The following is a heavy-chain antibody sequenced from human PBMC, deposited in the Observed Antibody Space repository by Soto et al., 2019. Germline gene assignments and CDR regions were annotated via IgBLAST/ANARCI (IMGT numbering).Heavy chain of an antibody. D-gene: IGHD2-21*02. CDR3: ARSIVVATALDY. CDR2: INDGNGNT. J-gene: IGHJ4*02. CDR1: GYTFTSYA. V-gene: IGHV1-3*05. Sequence: QVQLVQSGAEEKKPGASVKVSCKASGYTFTSYAMHWVRQAPGQRLEWMGWINDGNGNTKYSQKFQGRVTITRDTSASTAYMELSSLRSEDTAVYYCARSIVVATALDYWGQGTLVTVSS.